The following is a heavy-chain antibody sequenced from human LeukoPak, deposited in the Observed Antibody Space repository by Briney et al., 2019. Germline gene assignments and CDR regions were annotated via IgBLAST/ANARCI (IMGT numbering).Heavy chain of an antibody. Sequence: APVKVSFQASGFLFSNYGISWGRPGPGQGVAWVGWISGYNGNTNYPRRLQGRVTMTTDTSTTTAYMELRSLRSDDTAVYYCARDINGYYYDSHGYYPTDLWGQGTLVTVSS. D-gene: IGHD3-22*01. CDR3: ARDINGYYYDSHGYYPTDL. CDR1: GFLFSNYG. CDR2: ISGYNGNT. V-gene: IGHV1-18*01. J-gene: IGHJ5*02.